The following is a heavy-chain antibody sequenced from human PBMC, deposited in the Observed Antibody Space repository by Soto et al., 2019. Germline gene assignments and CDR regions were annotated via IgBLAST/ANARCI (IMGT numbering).Heavy chain of an antibody. CDR3: AKESHYYDSSGYPPLHY. V-gene: IGHV3-30*18. D-gene: IGHD3-22*01. CDR2: ISDDGRSD. J-gene: IGHJ4*02. CDR1: GFIFRNYG. Sequence: PGGSLRLSCAASGFIFRNYGMHWVRQAPGKGLEWVAVISDDGRSDYYADSVRGRLTISRDNSKNTVYLQVNSLREEDTAVYYCAKESHYYDSSGYPPLHYWGQGTLVTVSS.